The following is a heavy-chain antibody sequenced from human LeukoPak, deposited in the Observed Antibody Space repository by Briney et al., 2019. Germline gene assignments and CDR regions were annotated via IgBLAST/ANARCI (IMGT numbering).Heavy chain of an antibody. CDR2: IYYSGST. D-gene: IGHD3-22*01. J-gene: IGHJ4*02. CDR3: AIYYYDSSGYYLPTDY. CDR1: GGSISSYY. Sequence: SETLSLTCTVSGGSISSYYWSWIRQPPGKGLDWIGDIYYSGSTNYNPSLKSRVPISVDTSKNQFSLKLSSVTAADTAVYYCAIYYYDSSGYYLPTDYWGRGTLVTVSS. V-gene: IGHV4-59*01.